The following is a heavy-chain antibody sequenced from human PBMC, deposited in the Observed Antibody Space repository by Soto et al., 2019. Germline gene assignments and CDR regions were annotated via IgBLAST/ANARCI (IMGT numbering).Heavy chain of an antibody. J-gene: IGHJ2*01. CDR3: ASTKYDSSAYYYWYLGL. D-gene: IGHD3-22*01. V-gene: IGHV1-69*06. CDR2: IIPIFGTA. Sequence: QVELVQSGAEVKKPGSSVKVSCQASEDTFRNYAISWVRQAPGQGLEWMGGIIPIFGTANYAQKFQGRVTITAETSANTVYLELRSLRSEETAVYYFASTKYDSSAYYYWYLGLWGRGTLVTVSS. CDR1: EDTFRNYA.